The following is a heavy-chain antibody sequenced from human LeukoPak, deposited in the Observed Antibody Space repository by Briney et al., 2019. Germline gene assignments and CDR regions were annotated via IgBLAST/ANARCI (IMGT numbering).Heavy chain of an antibody. D-gene: IGHD3-10*01. CDR1: GFSFSSYG. V-gene: IGHV3-33*01. CDR2: IWYDGSNP. CDR3: ARFVGSDYTGSFDL. Sequence: GGSLRLSCAGSGFSFSSYGMHWVRQAPGKGLEWLGYIWYDGSNPDYVDPVKGRFTIARDNSKNTVYLQMNSLRAEDTAVYHCARFVGSDYTGSFDLWGQGTPVTVSS. J-gene: IGHJ4*02.